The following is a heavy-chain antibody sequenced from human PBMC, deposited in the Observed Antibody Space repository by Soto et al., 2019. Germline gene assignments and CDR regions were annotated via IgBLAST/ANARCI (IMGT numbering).Heavy chain of an antibody. Sequence: VQLVESGGGSVQPGGSLRLSCAASGFTFSTFSMNWVRQAPGRGLEWISYISGGGRPISYADSVKGRFTISRDNANNSLYLQMDRLTDEDTAVYYCARDLGWAFDSWGQGTLVTVSS. CDR1: GFTFSTFS. CDR3: ARDLGWAFDS. J-gene: IGHJ4*02. D-gene: IGHD6-19*01. V-gene: IGHV3-48*02. CDR2: ISGGGRPI.